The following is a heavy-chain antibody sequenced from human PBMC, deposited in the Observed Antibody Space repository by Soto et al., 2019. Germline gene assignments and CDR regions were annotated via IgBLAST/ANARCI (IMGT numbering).Heavy chain of an antibody. D-gene: IGHD2-15*01. V-gene: IGHV6-1*01. CDR1: GDTVSSKSAA. CDR2: TYYRSKWYN. CDR3: ARGGCSMDV. J-gene: IGHJ6*02. Sequence: SQTLSLTCAISGDTVSSKSAARTWIRQSPSRGLEWLGKTYYRSKWYNEYAVSVKSRITINPDTSKNQFSLQLNSVTPEDTAVYYCARGGCSMDVWGQGTTVTVSS.